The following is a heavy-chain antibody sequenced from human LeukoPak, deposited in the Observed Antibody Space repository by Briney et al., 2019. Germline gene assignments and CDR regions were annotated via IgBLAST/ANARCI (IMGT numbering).Heavy chain of an antibody. CDR3: ATRWGSSWMGPDY. Sequence: PSETLSLTCAVSGGSISSSNWWSWVRQPPGKGLEWIGEIYHSGSTDYNPSLKSRVTISVDKSKNQFSLKLSSVTAADTAVYYCATRWGSSWMGPDYWGQGTLVTVSS. CDR2: IYHSGST. CDR1: GGSISSSNW. J-gene: IGHJ4*02. V-gene: IGHV4-4*02. D-gene: IGHD6-13*01.